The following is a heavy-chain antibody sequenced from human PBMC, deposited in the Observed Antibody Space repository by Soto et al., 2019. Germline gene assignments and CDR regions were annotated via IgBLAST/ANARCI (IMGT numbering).Heavy chain of an antibody. D-gene: IGHD2-8*01. V-gene: IGHV3-74*03. J-gene: IGHJ4*02. CDR3: AINFNGVVAS. CDR1: GFIFTDSW. CDR2: INGDGSRT. Sequence: EVQLVESGGGLVQPGGSLKLSCAASGFIFTDSWMHWVRQAPGKGLVWVSRINGDGSRTQYADSVKGRFAISRDNAKSTPYLQMSGLSAEDTATDDCAINFNGVVASWGQATLVTVSS.